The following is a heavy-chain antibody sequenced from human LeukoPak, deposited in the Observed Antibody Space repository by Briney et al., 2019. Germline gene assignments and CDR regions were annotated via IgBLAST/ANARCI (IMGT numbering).Heavy chain of an antibody. V-gene: IGHV3-23*01. Sequence: GGSLRLSCAASGFTFSSYAMNWVRQAPGKGLEWVSGISGSGVSTYYADSVKGRFTFSRDNSKNTLYLQMNSLRAEDTALYYCAKDRFYSGSPRAFDMWGRGTMVTVSS. CDR2: ISGSGVST. CDR1: GFTFSSYA. D-gene: IGHD1-26*01. CDR3: AKDRFYSGSPRAFDM. J-gene: IGHJ3*02.